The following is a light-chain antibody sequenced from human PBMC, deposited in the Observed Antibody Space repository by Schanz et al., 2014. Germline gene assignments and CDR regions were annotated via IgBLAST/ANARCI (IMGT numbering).Light chain of an antibody. J-gene: IGLJ1*01. CDR1: SSDVGGYNY. Sequence: QSALTQPPSASGSPGQSVTISCTGTSSDVGGYNYVSWYQQHPGKAPKLMIYGINKRPSGVPDRFSGSKSGNTASLTVSGLLAEDEADYYCCSYAGSYYVFGTGTKLTVL. CDR3: CSYAGSYYV. CDR2: GIN. V-gene: IGLV2-8*01.